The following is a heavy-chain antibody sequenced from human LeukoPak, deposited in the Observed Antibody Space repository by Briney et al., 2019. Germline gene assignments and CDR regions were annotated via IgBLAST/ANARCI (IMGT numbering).Heavy chain of an antibody. J-gene: IGHJ4*02. CDR1: GFSLSTSGVG. D-gene: IGHD3-10*01. Sequence: SGPTLVKPTQTLTLTCTFSGFSLSTSGVGVGWIRQPPGKALEWLALIYWDDDKRYSPSLKSRLTITKDTSKNQVVLTMTNMDPVDTATYYCAHRSITMVRGVMRVGEKYFDYWGQGTLVTVSS. CDR3: AHRSITMVRGVMRVGEKYFDY. CDR2: IYWDDDK. V-gene: IGHV2-5*02.